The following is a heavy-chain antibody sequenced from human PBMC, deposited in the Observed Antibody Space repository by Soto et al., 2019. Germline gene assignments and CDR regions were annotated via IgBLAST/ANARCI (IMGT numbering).Heavy chain of an antibody. D-gene: IGHD3-16*01. Sequence: QVQLVESGGGVVQPGRSLRLSCATSGFSFRSYAMCWVRQPPGEGLEWVAVIWYDGTNTYYAESVKGRFTISRDNSKNTLYLQLNILRPDDTGVYYCARDPRYDSTAYSRYWGQGTLVTFSS. CDR1: GFSFRSYA. V-gene: IGHV3-33*01. CDR3: ARDPRYDSTAYSRY. J-gene: IGHJ4*02. CDR2: IWYDGTNT.